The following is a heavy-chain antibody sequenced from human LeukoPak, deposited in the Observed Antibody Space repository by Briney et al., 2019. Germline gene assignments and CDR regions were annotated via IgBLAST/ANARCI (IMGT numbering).Heavy chain of an antibody. CDR3: ARAGRADGDYHYFDY. J-gene: IGHJ4*02. V-gene: IGHV3-30-3*01. D-gene: IGHD4-17*01. CDR1: GVILNNFA. CDR2: VSYYGTHE. Sequence: GGSLRLSCAASGVILNNFAIDWVRQAPGKGMGWVAAVSYYGTHEYSAESVRCRLTISRDNSKNTLYLQMDSLRDVDTAIYFCARAGRADGDYHYFDYWGQGTLVTVSS.